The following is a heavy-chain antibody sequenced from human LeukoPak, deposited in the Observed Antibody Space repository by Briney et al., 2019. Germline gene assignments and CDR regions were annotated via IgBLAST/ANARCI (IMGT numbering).Heavy chain of an antibody. CDR2: IYPGDSDT. Sequence: GESLKISCKGSGHNFASDWIGWVRQMPGKGLEWMGIIYPGDSDTRYSPSFQGQVTMSADKSINTAYLQWSSLKASDTAMYYCARGYYDSSGYYSDYWGQGTLVTVSS. CDR3: ARGYYDSSGYYSDY. V-gene: IGHV5-51*01. J-gene: IGHJ4*02. D-gene: IGHD3-22*01. CDR1: GHNFASDW.